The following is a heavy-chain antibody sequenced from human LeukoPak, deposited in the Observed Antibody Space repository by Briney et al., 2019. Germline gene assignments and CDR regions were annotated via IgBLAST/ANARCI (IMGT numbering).Heavy chain of an antibody. CDR2: ISGSGGSI. CDR3: AKDRWGIAAGDY. D-gene: IGHD6-25*01. J-gene: IGHJ4*02. CDR1: GFTFGSYA. Sequence: GGSLRLSCAASGFTFGSYAMSWVRQGPGKGLEWVSGISGSGGSIYYADSVKGRFTISRDNSKNTLYLQMNSLRAEDTAVYYCAKDRWGIAAGDYWGQGTLVTVSS. V-gene: IGHV3-23*01.